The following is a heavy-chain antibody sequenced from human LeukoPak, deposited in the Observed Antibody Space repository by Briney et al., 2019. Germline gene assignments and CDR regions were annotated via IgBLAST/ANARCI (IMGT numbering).Heavy chain of an antibody. CDR3: ARGRRWAMGSFDY. D-gene: IGHD5-18*01. CDR2: INPNSGGT. Sequence: ASVKVSCKASGYTFTGYYMHWVRQAPGQGLEWMGWINPNSGGTNYAQKFQGWVTMTRDTSISTAYMELSRLRSDDTAVYYCARGRRWAMGSFDYWGQGTLVTVSS. CDR1: GYTFTGYY. V-gene: IGHV1-2*04. J-gene: IGHJ4*02.